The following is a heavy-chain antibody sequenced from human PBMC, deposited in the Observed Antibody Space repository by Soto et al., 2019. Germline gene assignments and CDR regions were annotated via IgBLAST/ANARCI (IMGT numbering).Heavy chain of an antibody. CDR2: INPNSGGT. D-gene: IGHD2-15*01. CDR1: GYTSTGYY. CDR3: ARDARYCSGGSCYQYNWFDP. Sequence: GASVKVSCKASGYTSTGYYMHWVRQAPGQGLEWMGWINPNSGGTNYAQKFQGWVTMTRDTSISTAYMELSRLRSDDTAVYYCARDARYCSGGSCYQYNWFDPWGQGTLVTVSS. V-gene: IGHV1-2*04. J-gene: IGHJ5*02.